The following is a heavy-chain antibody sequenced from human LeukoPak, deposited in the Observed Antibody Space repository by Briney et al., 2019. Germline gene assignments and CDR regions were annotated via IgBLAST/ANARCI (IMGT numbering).Heavy chain of an antibody. D-gene: IGHD2/OR15-2a*01. J-gene: IGHJ6*04. Sequence: GGSLRLSCAASGFTFSSYGMHWVRQAPGKGLERVAVIWYDGSNKYYADSVKGRFTISRDNSKNTLYLQMNSLRAEDTAVYYCARAFRDYGMDVWGKGTTVTVSS. CDR1: GFTFSSYG. CDR3: ARAFRDYGMDV. CDR2: IWYDGSNK. V-gene: IGHV3-33*01.